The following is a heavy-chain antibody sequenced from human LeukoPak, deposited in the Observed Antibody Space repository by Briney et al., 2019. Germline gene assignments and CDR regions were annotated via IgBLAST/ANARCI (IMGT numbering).Heavy chain of an antibody. CDR1: GFTFSSYG. J-gene: IGHJ4*02. CDR3: AKDGPGSGSYDY. D-gene: IGHD3-10*01. Sequence: PGGSLRLSCAASGFTFSSYGMHWVRQAPGKGLEWVAVISYDGSNKYYADSVKGRFTISRDNSKNTLYLQMNSLRAEDTAVYYCAKDGPGSGSYDYWGQGTLVTVSS. V-gene: IGHV3-30*18. CDR2: ISYDGSNK.